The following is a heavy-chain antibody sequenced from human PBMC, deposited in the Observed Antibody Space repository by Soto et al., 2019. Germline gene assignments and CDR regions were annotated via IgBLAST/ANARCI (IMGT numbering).Heavy chain of an antibody. CDR3: ASQNDSYGDYGGVSYYFAY. CDR1: GYTFTSYY. D-gene: IGHD4-17*01. Sequence: ASVKVSCKASGYTFTSYYMHWVRQAPGQGLEWMGIINPSGGSTSYAQKFQGRVTMTRDTSTSTVYMELSSLRSEDTAVYYCASQNDSYGDYGGVSYYFAYWGQGTLVTVSS. CDR2: INPSGGST. V-gene: IGHV1-46*01. J-gene: IGHJ4*02.